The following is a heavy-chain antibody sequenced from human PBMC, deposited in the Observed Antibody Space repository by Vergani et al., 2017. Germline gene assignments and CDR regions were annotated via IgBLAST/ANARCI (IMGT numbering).Heavy chain of an antibody. D-gene: IGHD6-6*01. Sequence: EVQLVESGGGLVQPGGSLRLSCAASGFTFSSYWMSWVRQAPGKGLEWVGRIKSKTDGGTTDYAAPVKGRFTISRDDSKNTLYLQMNSLKTEDTAVYYCTTISYSSSVRVNYWGQGTLVTVSS. CDR3: TTISYSSSVRVNY. CDR1: GFTFSSYW. J-gene: IGHJ4*02. CDR2: IKSKTDGGTT. V-gene: IGHV3-15*01.